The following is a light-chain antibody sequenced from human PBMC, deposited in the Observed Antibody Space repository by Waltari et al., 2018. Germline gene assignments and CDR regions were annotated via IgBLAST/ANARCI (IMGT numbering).Light chain of an antibody. V-gene: IGLV2-14*01. CDR1: RRHVRGYNY. J-gene: IGLJ3*02. CDR3: SSYTDSSTLV. Sequence: QSALTQPASVSGSPGPSITISCPATRRHVRGYNYASWYQQHPGKAPKLMIYEVSNRPSGVSNRFSGSKSGNTASLTISGLQTEDEADYYCSSYTDSSTLVFGGGTKLTVL. CDR2: EVS.